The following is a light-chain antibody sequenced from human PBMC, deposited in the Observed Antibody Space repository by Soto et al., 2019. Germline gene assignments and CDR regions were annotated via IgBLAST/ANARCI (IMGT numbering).Light chain of an antibody. CDR2: GAS. V-gene: IGKV3-20*01. CDR1: QSVSSSY. Sequence: EILLTQSPGTLSLSPGERATLSCRASQSVSSSYLAWYQQKPGQAPRLLIYGASSRATGIPDSFSGSVSGTGFTLTISRLETQDFAVYYCQQYGSSPPWTFGQGTKVDIK. CDR3: QQYGSSPPWT. J-gene: IGKJ1*01.